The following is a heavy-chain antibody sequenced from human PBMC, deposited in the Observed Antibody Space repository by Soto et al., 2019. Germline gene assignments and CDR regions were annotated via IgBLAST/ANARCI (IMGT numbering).Heavy chain of an antibody. V-gene: IGHV3-30*03. Sequence: QVQLVESGGGVVRPGKSLTLSCTGSGFAFGGFGIHWVRQSPGKGLEWLAMTSSDGSNKYLADSVKGRFTVSRDMSRTTVFLQMDNLRLGDTAVYYCARGGDVLDYWGRGALVTVSS. CDR3: ARGGDVLDY. D-gene: IGHD3-16*01. CDR2: TSSDGSNK. CDR1: GFAFGGFG. J-gene: IGHJ4*02.